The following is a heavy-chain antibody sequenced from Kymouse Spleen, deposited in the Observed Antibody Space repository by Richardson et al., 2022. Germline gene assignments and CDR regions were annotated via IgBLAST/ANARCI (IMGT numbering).Heavy chain of an antibody. CDR1: GFTFSSYG. CDR2: ISYDGSNK. D-gene: IGHD6-6*01. CDR3: AKDPYSSSSGASSYYYYGMDV. V-gene: IGHV3-30*18. Sequence: QVQLVESGGGVVQPGRSLRLSCAASGFTFSSYGMHWVRQAPGKGLEWVAVISYDGSNKYYADSVKGRFTISRDNSKNTLYLQMNSLRAEDTAVYYCAKDPYSSSSGASSYYYYGMDVWGQGTTVTVSS. J-gene: IGHJ6*02.